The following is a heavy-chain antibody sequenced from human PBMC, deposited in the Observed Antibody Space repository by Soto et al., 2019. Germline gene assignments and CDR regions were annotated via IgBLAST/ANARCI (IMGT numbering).Heavy chain of an antibody. CDR3: ARVGDAFDI. V-gene: IGHV1-18*01. Sequence: ASVKVSCKASGYTFTSYCISWLRQAPGHGREWMGWISGYNGDTNYAQKFKGRVTMTTNTSTSTANMELRSLRSDDTAVYYCARVGDAFDIWGQGTMVTVSS. CDR1: GYTFTSYC. J-gene: IGHJ3*02. CDR2: ISGYNGDT.